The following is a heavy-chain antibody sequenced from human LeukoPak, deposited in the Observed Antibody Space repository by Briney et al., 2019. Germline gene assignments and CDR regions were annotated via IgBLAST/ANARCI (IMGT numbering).Heavy chain of an antibody. CDR1: GYTFTGYY. D-gene: IGHD2-21*02. V-gene: IGHV1-2*02. CDR2: INPNSGGT. CDR3: ARVQDCGGDCYFSYFDY. Sequence: ASVKVSCKASGYTFTGYYMHWVRQAPGQGLEWMGWINPNSGGTNYAQKFRGRVTMTTDTSTSTAYMELRSLRSDDTAVYYCARVQDCGGDCYFSYFDYWGQGTLVTVSS. J-gene: IGHJ4*02.